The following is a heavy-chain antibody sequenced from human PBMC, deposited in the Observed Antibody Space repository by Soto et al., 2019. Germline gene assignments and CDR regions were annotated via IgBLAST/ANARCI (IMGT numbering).Heavy chain of an antibody. D-gene: IGHD2-15*01. J-gene: IGHJ6*02. Sequence: GSLRPSFSASGFNFNGYTINWVRQAPGKRLEWVSSISSSGYIFSTDSVRGRFTISRDKAKNAVYLQINSLRAEDTAVYFCARDCSGGSCYPGMDVWGQGTTVTVSS. CDR3: ARDCSGGSCYPGMDV. CDR2: ISSSGYI. CDR1: GFNFNGYT. V-gene: IGHV3-21*01.